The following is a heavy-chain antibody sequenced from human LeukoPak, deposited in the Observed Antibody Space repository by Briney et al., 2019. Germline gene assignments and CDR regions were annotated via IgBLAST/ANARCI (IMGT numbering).Heavy chain of an antibody. CDR1: GFTFSSYG. Sequence: GGSLRLSCAASGFTFSSYGMHWVRQAPGKGLEWVAFIRYDGSNKYYADPVKGRFTISRDNSKNTLYLQMNSLRAEDTAVYYCAKDMETGYPDYFDYWGQGTLVTVSS. CDR2: IRYDGSNK. J-gene: IGHJ4*02. V-gene: IGHV3-30*02. CDR3: AKDMETGYPDYFDY. D-gene: IGHD5-18*01.